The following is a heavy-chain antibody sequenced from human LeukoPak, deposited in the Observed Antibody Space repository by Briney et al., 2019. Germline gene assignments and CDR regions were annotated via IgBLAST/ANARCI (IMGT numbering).Heavy chain of an antibody. CDR1: GFTFSTYS. V-gene: IGHV3-21*01. CDR2: ISTGSSYI. D-gene: IGHD3-16*01. Sequence: GGSLTLSCAASGFTFSTYSMNWVRQAPGKGLEWVSSISTGSSYIYYTDSVKGRFTFSRDNAKNSLYLQMNNLRVEDTAVYYCARDGGGFFDYWGQGALVTVSS. CDR3: ARDGGGFFDY. J-gene: IGHJ4*02.